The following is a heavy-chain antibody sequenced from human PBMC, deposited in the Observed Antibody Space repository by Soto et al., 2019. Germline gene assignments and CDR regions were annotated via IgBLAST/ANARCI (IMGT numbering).Heavy chain of an antibody. Sequence: QVQLVQSGTEVKKPGASVKVSCKTSGYTFTDQYIYWVRQAPGHGLEWMGWINPKTGATRYAEKFHGRVTMTRDTSISTTYMDLSGLRSDDKAYDFCATSPSGRSWTPFDYWGQGTLFTVS. CDR1: GYTFTDQY. J-gene: IGHJ4*02. CDR3: ATSPSGRSWTPFDY. D-gene: IGHD1-26*01. V-gene: IGHV1-2*02. CDR2: INPKTGAT.